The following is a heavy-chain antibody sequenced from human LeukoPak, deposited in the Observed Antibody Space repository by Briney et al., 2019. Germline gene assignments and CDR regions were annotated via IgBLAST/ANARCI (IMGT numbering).Heavy chain of an antibody. Sequence: GGSLRLSCAASGFAFSDHYMSWIRQAPGKGLEWVSYISSSGSTIKYADSVKGRFTISRDNAKNSLYLQMNSLRAEDTAVYYCARGHYYYYGMDVWGQGTTVTVSS. CDR1: GFAFSDHY. V-gene: IGHV3-11*01. CDR2: ISSSGSTI. J-gene: IGHJ6*02. CDR3: ARGHYYYYGMDV.